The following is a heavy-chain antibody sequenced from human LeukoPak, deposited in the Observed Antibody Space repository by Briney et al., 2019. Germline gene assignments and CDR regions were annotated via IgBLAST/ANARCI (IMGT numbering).Heavy chain of an antibody. D-gene: IGHD3-10*01. Sequence: GASVKVSCKASGYTFTSYGISWVRQAPGQGFEWMGWISAYNGNTNYAQKLQGRVTMTTDTSTSTAYMELRSLRSDDTAVYYCATRPDYGSGSYSSGNYWGQGTLVTVSS. CDR2: ISAYNGNT. CDR1: GYTFTSYG. J-gene: IGHJ4*02. CDR3: ATRPDYGSGSYSSGNY. V-gene: IGHV1-18*01.